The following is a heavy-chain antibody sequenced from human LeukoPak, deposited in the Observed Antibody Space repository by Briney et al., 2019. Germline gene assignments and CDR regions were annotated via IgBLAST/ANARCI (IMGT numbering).Heavy chain of an antibody. CDR2: ISAYNGNT. J-gene: IGHJ6*03. CDR1: GYTFTSYG. CDR3: ARDPSGYEYYYYYMDV. V-gene: IGHV1-18*01. D-gene: IGHD5-12*01. Sequence: ASVKVSCKASGYTFTSYGISWVRQAPGQGLEWMGWISAYNGNTNYARKLQGRVTMTTDTSTSTAYMELRSLRSDDTAVYYCARDPSGYEYYYYYMDVWGKGTTVTVSS.